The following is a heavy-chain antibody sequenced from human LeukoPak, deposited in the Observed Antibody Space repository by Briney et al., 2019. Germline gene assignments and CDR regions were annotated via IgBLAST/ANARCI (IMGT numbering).Heavy chain of an antibody. CDR2: IYPGDSDK. D-gene: IGHD1-1*01. Sequence: GESLKISCKGSGYSFTSYWIGWVRQMPGKGLEWMGIIYPGDSDKKYSPSFQGQVTISADKSISTAYLQWSSLKASDTAMYYCAKQGDWNDGAFDIWGQGTMVTVSS. CDR1: GYSFTSYW. J-gene: IGHJ3*02. CDR3: AKQGDWNDGAFDI. V-gene: IGHV5-51*01.